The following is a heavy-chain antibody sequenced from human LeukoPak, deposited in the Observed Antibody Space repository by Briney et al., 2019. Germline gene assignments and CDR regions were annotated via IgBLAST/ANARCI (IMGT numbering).Heavy chain of an antibody. J-gene: IGHJ4*02. CDR1: GYTFTDSY. CDR2: INPNNGGT. Sequence: ASVKVSFKASGYTFTDSYMHWVRQAPGQGLEWMGWINPNNGGTNYAQKFQDRVTMTRDTSISTAYMEVSILRSDDAAVYYCARDRGTTGTTVLDFDYWGPGTVVSVSS. D-gene: IGHD1-1*01. CDR3: ARDRGTTGTTVLDFDY. V-gene: IGHV1-2*02.